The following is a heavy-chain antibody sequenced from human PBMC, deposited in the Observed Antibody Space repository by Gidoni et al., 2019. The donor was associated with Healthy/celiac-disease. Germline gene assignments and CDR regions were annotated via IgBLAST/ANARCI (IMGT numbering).Heavy chain of an antibody. CDR3: ARDRARRVVALRDYYGMDV. Sequence: QVQLQESGPGLVKPSGTLSLTCAVSGGSIRSSNWWSWVRQPPGKGLEWIGEICHSGSTNYNPSLKSRVTISVDKSKNQFSLKLSSVTAADTAVYYCARDRARRVVALRDYYGMDVWGQGTTVTVSS. CDR2: ICHSGST. D-gene: IGHD5-12*01. V-gene: IGHV4-4*02. CDR1: GGSIRSSNW. J-gene: IGHJ6*02.